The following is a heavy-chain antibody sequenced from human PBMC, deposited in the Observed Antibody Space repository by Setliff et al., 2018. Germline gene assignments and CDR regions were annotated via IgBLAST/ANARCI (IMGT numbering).Heavy chain of an antibody. CDR3: TRHEDRNKCTSSSCYRENDAFDV. J-gene: IGHJ3*01. D-gene: IGHD2-2*01. CDR2: IYPGVSDT. CDR1: GYIFTNYW. Sequence: GESLKISCKASGYIFTNYWIGWVRQMPGKGLEWMGVIYPGVSDTRYSPSFQGQVTISADKSINTTYLQWSSLKASDTAIYYCTRHEDRNKCTSSSCYRENDAFDVWGQGAMVTVSS. V-gene: IGHV5-51*01.